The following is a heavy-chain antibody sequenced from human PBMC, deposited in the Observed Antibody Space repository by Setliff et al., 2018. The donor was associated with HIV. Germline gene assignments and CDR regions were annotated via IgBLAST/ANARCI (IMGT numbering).Heavy chain of an antibody. CDR3: ARGVITFGGLIGPLPS. CDR2: INDGGST. Sequence: SETLSLTCAIYGASFSGYYWSWIRQPPGKGLEGIGEINDGGSTNYNPSLKSRVTMSGDTSKNQFSLNLTSVTAADTAGYYCARGVITFGGLIGPLPSWGQGTLVTVSS. CDR1: GASFSGYY. D-gene: IGHD3-16*02. V-gene: IGHV4-34*01. J-gene: IGHJ5*02.